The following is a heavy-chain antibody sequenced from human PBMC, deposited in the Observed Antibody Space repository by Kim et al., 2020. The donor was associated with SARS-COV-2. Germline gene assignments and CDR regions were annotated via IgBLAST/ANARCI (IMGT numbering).Heavy chain of an antibody. V-gene: IGHV3-7*03. CDR2: IKQDGSEK. D-gene: IGHD3-10*01. CDR1: GFTFSSYW. CDR3: AKNYGSGSYFTYYYYGMDV. J-gene: IGHJ6*02. Sequence: GGSLRLSCAASGFTFSSYWMSWVRLAPGKGLEWVANIKQDGSEKYYVDSVKGRFTISRDNAKNSLYLQMNSLRAEDTAVYYCAKNYGSGSYFTYYYYGMDVWGQGTTVTVSS.